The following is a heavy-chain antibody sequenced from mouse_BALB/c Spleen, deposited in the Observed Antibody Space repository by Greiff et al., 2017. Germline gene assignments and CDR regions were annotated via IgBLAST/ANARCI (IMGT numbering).Heavy chain of an antibody. V-gene: IGHV5-12-2*01. CDR1: GFTFSSYT. J-gene: IGHJ3*01. CDR2: IRNGGGST. D-gene: IGHD2-3*01. CDR3: ARLDGYSCAY. Sequence: EVMLVESGGGLVQPGGSLKLSCAASGFTFSSYTMSWVRQTPEKRLEWVAYIRNGGGSTYYTDTVKGRFTIYRDNAKNTLYLQRGSLKSEDTAMYYCARLDGYSCAYWGQGTLGTVSA.